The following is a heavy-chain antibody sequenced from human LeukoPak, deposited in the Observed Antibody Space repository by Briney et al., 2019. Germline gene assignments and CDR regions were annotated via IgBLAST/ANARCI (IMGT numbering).Heavy chain of an antibody. V-gene: IGHV4-38-2*02. D-gene: IGHD3-22*01. CDR2: IYHSGST. CDR3: ARDPIYYDSSGYYQGDAFDI. CDR1: GYSISSGYY. J-gene: IGHJ3*02. Sequence: SETLSLTCTVSGYSISSGYYWGWIRQPPGQGLEWIGSIYHSGSTYYNLSLKSRVTISVGTSKNQFSLKLSSVTAADTAVYYCARDPIYYDSSGYYQGDAFDIWGQGTMVTVSS.